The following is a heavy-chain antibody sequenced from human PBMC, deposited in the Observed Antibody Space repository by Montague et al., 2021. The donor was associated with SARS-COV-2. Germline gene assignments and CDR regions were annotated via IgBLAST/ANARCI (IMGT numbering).Heavy chain of an antibody. V-gene: IGHV4-39*01. CDR1: GGSILSSSYY. J-gene: IGHJ3*02. CDR3: ARFPTSYYYDSKAAPATPDALDI. Sequence: SETLSLTCTVSGGSILSSSYYWGWIRQPPGNVLEWIGSIYYSGSTYYNPSLKSRVTISVDTSKNQFSLKLSSVTAADTAVYYCARFPTSYYYDSKAAPATPDALDIWGQGTMVTVSS. D-gene: IGHD3-22*01. CDR2: IYYSGST.